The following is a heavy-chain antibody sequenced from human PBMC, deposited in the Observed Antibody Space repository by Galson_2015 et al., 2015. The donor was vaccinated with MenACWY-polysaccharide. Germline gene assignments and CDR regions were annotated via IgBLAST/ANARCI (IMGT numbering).Heavy chain of an antibody. CDR3: ARGYSGYD. J-gene: IGHJ4*02. V-gene: IGHV3-74*01. CDR1: GFTFSTYW. CDR2: IKSDGSST. Sequence: SLRLSCAASGFTFSTYWMHWVRQAPGKGLVWVSRIKSDGSSTSYADSVKGRFTISRDNAKSTLYLQMNSLRAEDTAVYYRARGYSGYDWGQGTLVTVFS. D-gene: IGHD5-12*01.